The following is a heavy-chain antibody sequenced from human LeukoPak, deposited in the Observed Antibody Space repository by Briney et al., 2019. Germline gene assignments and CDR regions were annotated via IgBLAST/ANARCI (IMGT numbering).Heavy chain of an antibody. V-gene: IGHV1-2*02. D-gene: IGHD3-22*01. CDR3: ARVYYYDSSGYRRRGPFDY. J-gene: IGHJ4*02. CDR1: GCTFTGYY. CDR2: INPNSGGT. Sequence: ASVKVSCKASGCTFTGYYMHWVRQAPGQGLEWMGWINPNSGGTNYAQKFQGRVTMTRDTPISTAYMELSRLRSDDTAVYYCARVYYYDSSGYRRRGPFDYWGQGTLVTVSS.